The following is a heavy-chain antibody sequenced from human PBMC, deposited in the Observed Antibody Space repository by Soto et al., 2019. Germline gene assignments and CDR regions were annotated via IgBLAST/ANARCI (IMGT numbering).Heavy chain of an antibody. Sequence: QVRLVQSGAEVKKPGSPVKVSCKASGGTLRSHGINWVRQAPGQGLEWMGGVTPIFGTANYAHKFQGRVTITAEESTDTAYIELKRLKFEDTAIYYCASAGGYCSSTSCLDYWGQGTLVTVS. CDR3: ASAGGYCSSTSCLDY. CDR1: GGTLRSHG. V-gene: IGHV1-69*01. D-gene: IGHD2-2*01. CDR2: VTPIFGTA. J-gene: IGHJ4*02.